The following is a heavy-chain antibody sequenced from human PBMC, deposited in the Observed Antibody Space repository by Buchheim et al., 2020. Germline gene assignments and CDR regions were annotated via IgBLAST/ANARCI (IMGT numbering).Heavy chain of an antibody. Sequence: EVQLVESGGGLVQPGGSLRLSCAASGFTSTSYWMSWVRQAPGKGLEWVANINQDGTATDYVDSVKGRFTISRDNAKDSLCLQMNSLRAEDTAVYYCARALVGDGYSSGYWGQGTL. CDR2: INQDGTAT. J-gene: IGHJ4*02. V-gene: IGHV3-7*01. CDR1: GFTSTSYW. CDR3: ARALVGDGYSSGY. D-gene: IGHD5-24*01.